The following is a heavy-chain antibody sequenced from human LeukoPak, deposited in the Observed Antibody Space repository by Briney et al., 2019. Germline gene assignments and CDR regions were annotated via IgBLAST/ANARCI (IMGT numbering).Heavy chain of an antibody. J-gene: IGHJ4*02. V-gene: IGHV4-59*01. CDR2: IYYSGST. D-gene: IGHD4-17*01. CDR1: GGSIRSYY. CDR3: ARTGSTVTMLYPFDH. Sequence: SETLSLTCTVSGGSIRSYYWSWIRQPPGKGLEWIGYIYYSGSTNYNPSLKSRVSITVDTSKNQFSLKLSSVTAADTAVYYCARTGSTVTMLYPFDHWGQGTLVTVSS.